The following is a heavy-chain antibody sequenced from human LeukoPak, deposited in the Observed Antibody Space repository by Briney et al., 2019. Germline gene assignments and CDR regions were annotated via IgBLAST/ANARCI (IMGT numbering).Heavy chain of an antibody. J-gene: IGHJ6*04. CDR1: GFTFSSYS. CDR3: ARAGAVANYGMDV. D-gene: IGHD6-19*01. Sequence: GGSLRLSCAASGFTFSSYSMNWVRQAPGKGLEWVSSISSSSSYIYYADSVKGRCTISRDNAKNSLYLQMNSLRAEDTAVYYCARAGAVANYGMDVWGKGTTVTVSS. CDR2: ISSSSSYI. V-gene: IGHV3-21*01.